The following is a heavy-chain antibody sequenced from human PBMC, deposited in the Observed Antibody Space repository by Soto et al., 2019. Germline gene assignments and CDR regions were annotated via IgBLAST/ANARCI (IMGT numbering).Heavy chain of an antibody. Sequence: QVHLVQSGVEVKTPGASVQVYCQASGYPFFTCDISWVRQAPGQGLEWLGWISTYSGDTKYAQKFQGRLTRTTDNSTTTAYLEMRSLRSDDTAVYYCARHHGPSTSENWFDPWGHGTLVTVSS. CDR3: ARHHGPSTSENWFDP. CDR1: GYPFFTCD. J-gene: IGHJ5*02. D-gene: IGHD4-17*01. CDR2: ISTYSGDT. V-gene: IGHV1-18*01.